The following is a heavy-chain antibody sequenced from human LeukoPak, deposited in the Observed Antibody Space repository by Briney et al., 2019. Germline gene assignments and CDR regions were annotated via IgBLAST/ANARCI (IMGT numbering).Heavy chain of an antibody. Sequence: PGGSLRLSCAASGFTFSRYNMNWVRQAPGKGLEWVSSISSTGSYIYYADSVKGRFTISRDNSKNTLYLQMNSLRAEDTAVYYCAKGMTTNPYVFNIWGQGTMVTVSS. CDR3: AKGMTTNPYVFNI. V-gene: IGHV3-21*04. CDR2: ISSTGSYI. J-gene: IGHJ3*02. D-gene: IGHD5-24*01. CDR1: GFTFSRYN.